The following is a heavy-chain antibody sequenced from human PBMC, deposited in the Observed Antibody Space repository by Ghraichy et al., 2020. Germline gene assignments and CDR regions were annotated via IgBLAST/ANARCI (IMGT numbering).Heavy chain of an antibody. V-gene: IGHV1-46*01. CDR3: ARDPRVLRYFDAPRPGPPLLFGY. CDR2: INPSGGST. J-gene: IGHJ4*02. Sequence: ASVKVSCKASGYTFTSYYMHWVRQSPGQGLEWMGIINPSGGSTSYAQKFQGRVTMTRDTSTSTVYMELSSLRSEDTAVYYCARDPRVLRYFDAPRPGPPLLFGYWGQGALV. D-gene: IGHD3-9*01. CDR1: GYTFTSYY.